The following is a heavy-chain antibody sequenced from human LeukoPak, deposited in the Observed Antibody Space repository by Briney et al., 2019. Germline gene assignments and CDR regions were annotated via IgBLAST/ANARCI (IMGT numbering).Heavy chain of an antibody. V-gene: IGHV1-2*02. CDR3: AREIAVAVHYYYGMDV. D-gene: IGHD6-19*01. CDR1: GYTFTGYY. Sequence: ASMKVSCKASGYTFTGYYMHWVRQAPGQGLEWMGWINPNSGGTNYAQKFQGRVTMTRDTSISTAYMELSRLRSDDTAVYYCAREIAVAVHYYYGMDVWGQGTTVTVSS. J-gene: IGHJ6*02. CDR2: INPNSGGT.